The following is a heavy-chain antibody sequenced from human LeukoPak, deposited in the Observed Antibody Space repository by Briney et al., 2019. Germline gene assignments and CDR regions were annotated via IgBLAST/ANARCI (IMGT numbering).Heavy chain of an antibody. D-gene: IGHD6-13*01. CDR1: GYTFTSYA. CDR2: INAGNGNT. Sequence: ASVKVSCKASGYTFTSYAMHWVRQAPGQRLEWMGWINAGNGNTKYSQKFQGRVTITRDTSASTAYMELSSLRSEDTAVYYCARARTGIAAAGDFDCWGQGTLVTVSS. CDR3: ARARTGIAAAGDFDC. J-gene: IGHJ4*02. V-gene: IGHV1-3*01.